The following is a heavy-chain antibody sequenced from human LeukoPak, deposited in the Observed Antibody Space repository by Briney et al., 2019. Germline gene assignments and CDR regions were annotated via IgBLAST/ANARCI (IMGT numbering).Heavy chain of an antibody. V-gene: IGHV3-30*02. CDR3: ARDREGYCSGGRCTNFDY. J-gene: IGHJ4*02. CDR2: IRDDGSIK. D-gene: IGHD2-15*01. CDR1: GFTFNNYG. Sequence: GGSLRLSCAPSGFTFNNYGMHWVRQAPGKGLEWVAFIRDDGSIKYYADSVKGRFTISRDNSKNTLSLQMNSLRAEDTAVYYCARDREGYCSGGRCTNFDYWGQGTLVTVSS.